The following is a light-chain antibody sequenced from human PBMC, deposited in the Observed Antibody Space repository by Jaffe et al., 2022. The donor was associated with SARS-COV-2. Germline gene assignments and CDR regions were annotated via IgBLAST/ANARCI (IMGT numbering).Light chain of an antibody. V-gene: IGLV1-44*01. J-gene: IGLJ1*01. CDR3: AVWDASLKHYV. CDR1: SSNIGGNT. CDR2: SNN. Sequence: QSVLTQPPSASGTPGQRVSISCSGSSSNIGGNTVNWYQQLPGTAPNLLIYSNNQRPSGVPDRFSGSKSGTSVSLAISELQSEDEAEYYCAVWDASLKHYVFGTGTKVSVL.